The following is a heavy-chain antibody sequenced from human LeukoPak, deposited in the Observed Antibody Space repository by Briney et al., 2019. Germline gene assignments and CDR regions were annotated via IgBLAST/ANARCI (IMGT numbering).Heavy chain of an antibody. D-gene: IGHD2-8*02. J-gene: IGHJ3*02. CDR3: ARGWVVATGGFDM. Sequence: GGSLRLSCAASGFTVSLYYMTWVRQAPGKGLEWVSVIYSGGPTYYADSVKGRFTISRDNSKNTVYLQMNSLRGEDTAVYFCARGWVVATGGFDMWGQGTMVTVSS. V-gene: IGHV3-53*01. CDR2: IYSGGPT. CDR1: GFTVSLYY.